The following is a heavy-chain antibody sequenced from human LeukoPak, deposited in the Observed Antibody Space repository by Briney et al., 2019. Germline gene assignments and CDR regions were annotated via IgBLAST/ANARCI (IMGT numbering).Heavy chain of an antibody. Sequence: SETLSLTCTDSGGSISSSSYYWGWIRQPPGKGLEWIGSIYYSGSTYYNPSLKSRVTISVDTSKNQFSLKLSSVTAADTAVYYCARAHGSGSYRDAFDIWGQGTMVTVSS. V-gene: IGHV4-39*01. CDR3: ARAHGSGSYRDAFDI. CDR2: IYYSGST. J-gene: IGHJ3*02. CDR1: GGSISSSSYY. D-gene: IGHD6-19*01.